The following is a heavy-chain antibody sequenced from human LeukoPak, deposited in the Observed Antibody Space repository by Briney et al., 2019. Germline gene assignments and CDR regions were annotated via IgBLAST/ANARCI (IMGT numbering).Heavy chain of an antibody. V-gene: IGHV4-30-2*01. CDR3: ARVAGLFSGAFDI. J-gene: IGHJ3*02. CDR2: IYHSGST. CDR1: GGTISSGDYS. Sequence: SQTLSLTCAVSGGTISSGDYSWSWIRQPPGKGLEWIGYIYHSGSTYYNPSLKSRVTISVDRSKNQFSLKLSSVTAADTAVYYCARVAGLFSGAFDIWGQGTMVTVSS. D-gene: IGHD3-22*01.